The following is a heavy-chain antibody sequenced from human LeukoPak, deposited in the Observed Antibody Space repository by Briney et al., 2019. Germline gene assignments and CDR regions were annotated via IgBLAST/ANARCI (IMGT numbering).Heavy chain of an antibody. CDR3: ARGLNSGSYAPFNY. CDR1: GGSINTYF. D-gene: IGHD3-16*01. CDR2: IYYSGSA. V-gene: IGHV4-59*01. Sequence: SGTLSLTCTVSGGSINTYFWSWIRQPPGKGLEWIGYIYYSGSATYNPSLKSRVTISVDTSKNQFSLKLSSVTAADTGLYYCARGLNSGSYAPFNYWGQGTLVTVSS. J-gene: IGHJ4*02.